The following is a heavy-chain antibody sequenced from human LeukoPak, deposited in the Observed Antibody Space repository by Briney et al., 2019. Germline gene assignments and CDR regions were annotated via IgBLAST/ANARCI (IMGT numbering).Heavy chain of an antibody. CDR3: ASGGLVSRYLDH. J-gene: IGHJ4*02. D-gene: IGHD3-9*01. V-gene: IGHV4-4*02. CDR2: IFHSGCT. Sequence: SETLSLTCVVSGGSISSSTWWTWVRLPPGKGLEWIGEIFHSGCTNLNPSLKSRLTMSVDESRHQFPLKLTSVTAADTAVYYCASGGLVSRYLDHWGQGTLVTVSS. CDR1: GGSISSSTW.